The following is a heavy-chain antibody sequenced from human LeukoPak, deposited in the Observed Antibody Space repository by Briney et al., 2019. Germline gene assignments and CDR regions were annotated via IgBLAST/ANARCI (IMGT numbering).Heavy chain of an antibody. CDR1: GFTFYDYA. Sequence: SGGSLRLSCAASGFTFYDYAMHWVRQAPGKGLEWVSLISWDGGSTYYADSVKGRFTISRDNSKNSLYLQMNSLRAEDTALYYCAKDISLGNGFDPWGQGTLVTVSS. V-gene: IGHV3-43D*03. J-gene: IGHJ5*02. D-gene: IGHD7-27*01. CDR3: AKDISLGNGFDP. CDR2: ISWDGGST.